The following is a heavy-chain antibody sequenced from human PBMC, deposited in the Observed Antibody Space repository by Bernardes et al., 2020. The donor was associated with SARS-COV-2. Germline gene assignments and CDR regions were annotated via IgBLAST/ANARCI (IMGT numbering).Heavy chain of an antibody. D-gene: IGHD2-21*01. CDR1: GFTVSSYW. CDR3: ARHGPGAIYV. V-gene: IGHV3-74*01. CDR2: IKTDGTTT. Sequence: GGSLRLSCAASGFTVSSYWMHWVRQAPGKGLVWVSRIKTDGTTTSYADSVKGRITISRDDAKNTLYLQMTSLRVEDTAVYYCARHGPGAIYVWGQGTTVTVSS. J-gene: IGHJ6*02.